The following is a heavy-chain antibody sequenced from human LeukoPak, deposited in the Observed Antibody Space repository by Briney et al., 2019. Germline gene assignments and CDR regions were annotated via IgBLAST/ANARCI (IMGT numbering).Heavy chain of an antibody. CDR3: AREIGSIVVVINDAFDI. Sequence: SETLSLTCTVSGASVSGSPYYWGWIRQPPGKGLEWIGSIYYSGSTYYNPSLKSRVTISVDTSKNQFSLKLSSVTAADTAVYYCAREIGSIVVVINDAFDIWGQGTMVTVSS. D-gene: IGHD3-22*01. V-gene: IGHV4-39*07. CDR2: IYYSGST. J-gene: IGHJ3*02. CDR1: GASVSGSPYY.